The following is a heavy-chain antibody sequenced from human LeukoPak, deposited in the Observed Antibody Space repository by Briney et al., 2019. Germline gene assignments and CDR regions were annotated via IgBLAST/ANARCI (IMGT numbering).Heavy chain of an antibody. CDR3: AKWDFG. Sequence: GGSLRLSCAASGFTFRNKWMHWVRQAPGKGPVWVSRINSDGSITNYADSVKGRFTISRDNAKNTVYLQMSSLRAEDTAVYYCAKWDFGWGQGALVTVSS. V-gene: IGHV3-74*01. CDR1: GFTFRNKW. J-gene: IGHJ4*02. D-gene: IGHD1-26*01. CDR2: INSDGSIT.